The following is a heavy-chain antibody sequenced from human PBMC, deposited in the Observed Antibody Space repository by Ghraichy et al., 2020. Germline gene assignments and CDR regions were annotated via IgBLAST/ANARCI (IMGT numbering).Heavy chain of an antibody. CDR3: ARDRTMVRGVIITGGFDY. D-gene: IGHD3-10*01. Sequence: SQTLSLTCAISGDSVSSNSAAWNWIRQSPSRGLEWLGRTYYRSKWYNDYAVSVKSRITINPDTSKNQFSLQLNSVTPEDTAVYYCARDRTMVRGVIITGGFDYWGQGTLVTVSS. CDR1: GDSVSSNSAA. CDR2: TYYRSKWYN. J-gene: IGHJ4*02. V-gene: IGHV6-1*01.